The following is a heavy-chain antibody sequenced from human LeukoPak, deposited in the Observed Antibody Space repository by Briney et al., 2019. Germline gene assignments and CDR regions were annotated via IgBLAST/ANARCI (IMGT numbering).Heavy chain of an antibody. Sequence: SGTLSLTCAVSGGSISSSNWWSWVRQPPGKGLEWIGEIYHSGSTYYNPSLKSRLTISVDTSKNQFSLKLNSVTAADTAVYYCARQITSHGTWGWDVIDYWGQGTLVTVSS. J-gene: IGHJ4*02. CDR1: GGSISSSNW. D-gene: IGHD3-16*01. V-gene: IGHV4-4*02. CDR2: IYHSGST. CDR3: ARQITSHGTWGWDVIDY.